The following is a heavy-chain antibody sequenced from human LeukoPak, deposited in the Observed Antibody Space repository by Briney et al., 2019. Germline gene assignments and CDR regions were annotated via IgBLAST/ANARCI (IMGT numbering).Heavy chain of an antibody. Sequence: SETLSLTCAVYGGSFSGYYRSWIRQPPGKWLEWIGEINHSGSTNYNPSLKSRVTISVDTSKNQFSLKLSPVTAADTAVYYSAREEIVPAAILNYWGQGTLVTVSS. CDR2: INHSGST. D-gene: IGHD2-2*01. V-gene: IGHV4-34*01. CDR3: AREEIVPAAILNY. J-gene: IGHJ4*02. CDR1: GGSFSGYY.